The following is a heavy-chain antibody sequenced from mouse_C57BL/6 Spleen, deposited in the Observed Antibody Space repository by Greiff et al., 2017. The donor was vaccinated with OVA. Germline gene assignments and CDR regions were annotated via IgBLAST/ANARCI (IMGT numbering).Heavy chain of an antibody. Sequence: EVQLVESGGGLVKPGRSLKLSCAASGFTFSDYGMHWVRQAPEKGLEWVAYISSGSSTIYYADTVKGRFTISRDNAKNTLFLQMTSLRSEDTAMYYCAREGWLRWYFDVWGTGTTVTVSS. CDR3: AREGWLRWYFDV. V-gene: IGHV5-17*01. CDR2: ISSGSSTI. D-gene: IGHD2-2*01. J-gene: IGHJ1*03. CDR1: GFTFSDYG.